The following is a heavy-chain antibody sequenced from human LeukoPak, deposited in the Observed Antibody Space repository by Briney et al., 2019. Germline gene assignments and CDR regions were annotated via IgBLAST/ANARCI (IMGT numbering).Heavy chain of an antibody. D-gene: IGHD3-22*01. CDR3: ARRRYDSSGYSAFDI. Sequence: SETLSLTCAVYGGSFSGYYWSWIRQPPGKGLEWIGEINHSGSTNYNPSLKSRVTISVDTSKNQFSLKLSSVTAADTAVYYCARRRYDSSGYSAFDIWGQGTMVTVSS. CDR2: INHSGST. CDR1: GGSFSGYY. J-gene: IGHJ3*02. V-gene: IGHV4-34*01.